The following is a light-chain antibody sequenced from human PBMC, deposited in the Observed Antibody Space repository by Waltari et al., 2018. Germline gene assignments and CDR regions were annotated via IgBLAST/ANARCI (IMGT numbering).Light chain of an antibody. CDR3: QQYNSYPYT. CDR2: KAS. J-gene: IGKJ2*01. V-gene: IGKV1-5*03. CDR1: QSMNNW. Sequence: EIQMTQSPSTLSASIGERVTITCRASQSMNNWLAWYQQKPGKAPKVLMYKASSLESGVPSRFSGSGSGTEFTLTISSLQPDDFATYYCQQYNSYPYTFGQGTKLEIK.